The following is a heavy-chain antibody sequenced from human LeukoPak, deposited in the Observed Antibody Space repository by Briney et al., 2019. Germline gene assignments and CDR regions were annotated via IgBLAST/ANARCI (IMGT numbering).Heavy chain of an antibody. CDR3: AKDPYGSGSFPLDY. Sequence: QAGGSLRLSCAASGFTFSSYGMHWVRQAPGKGLEWVAVISYDGSNKYYADSVKGRFTISRDNSKNTLYLQMNSLSAEDTPVSYCAKDPYGSGSFPLDYWGQGTLITVSS. CDR1: GFTFSSYG. V-gene: IGHV3-30*18. J-gene: IGHJ4*02. D-gene: IGHD3-10*01. CDR2: ISYDGSNK.